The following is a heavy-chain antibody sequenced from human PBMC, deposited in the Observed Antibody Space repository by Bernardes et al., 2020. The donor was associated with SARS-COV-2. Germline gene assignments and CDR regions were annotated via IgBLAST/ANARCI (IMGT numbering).Heavy chain of an antibody. CDR2: ISAYNGNT. D-gene: IGHD3-16*02. J-gene: IGHJ4*02. CDR1: GYTFTSYG. CDR3: ARGRPGTYYDYVWGSYRWAFTDY. V-gene: IGHV1-18*01. Sequence: ASVKVSCKASGYTFTSYGISWVRQAPGQGLEWMGWISAYNGNTNYAQKLQGRVTMTTDTSTSTAYMELRSLRSDDTAVYYCARGRPGTYYDYVWGSYRWAFTDYWGQGTLVTVSS.